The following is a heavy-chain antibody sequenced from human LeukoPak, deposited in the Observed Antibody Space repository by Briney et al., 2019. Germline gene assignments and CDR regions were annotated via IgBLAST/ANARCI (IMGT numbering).Heavy chain of an antibody. CDR2: ISYDGSNK. CDR1: GFTFSSYA. Sequence: TGGSLRLSCAASGFTFSSYAMHWVRQAPGKGLEWVAVISYDGSNKYYADSVKGRFTISRDNSKNTLYLQMNSLRAEDTAVYYCARFFYDYGGNSGGDAFDIWGQGTMVTVSS. CDR3: ARFFYDYGGNSGGDAFDI. J-gene: IGHJ3*02. D-gene: IGHD4-23*01. V-gene: IGHV3-30*14.